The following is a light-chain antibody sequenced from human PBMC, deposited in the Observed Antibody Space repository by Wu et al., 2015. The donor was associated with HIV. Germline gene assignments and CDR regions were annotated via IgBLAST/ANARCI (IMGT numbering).Light chain of an antibody. V-gene: IGKV3D-15*01. J-gene: IGKJ5*01. CDR2: GAS. CDR3: QQYATSIT. Sequence: IVMTQSPATLSVSPGDGVTLSCRASQSVSSNLAWYQQKPGQAPRVLIYGASDRATGIPDRFSGSGSGTDFTLTISRLEPEDFAVYYCQQYATSITFGQGTRLEIK. CDR1: QSVSSN.